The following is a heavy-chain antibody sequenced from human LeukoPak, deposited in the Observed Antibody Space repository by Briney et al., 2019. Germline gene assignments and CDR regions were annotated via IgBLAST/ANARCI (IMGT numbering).Heavy chain of an antibody. V-gene: IGHV7-4-1*02. CDR2: INTNTGNP. CDR3: ARVGLTAAARHAFDI. D-gene: IGHD6-13*01. CDR1: GYTFTSYA. Sequence: ASVKVSCKASGYTFTSYAMNWVRQAPGQGLEWMGWINTNTGNPTYAQGFTGRFVFPLDTSVSTAYLQISSLKAEDTAVYYCARVGLTAAARHAFDIWGQGTMVTVSS. J-gene: IGHJ3*02.